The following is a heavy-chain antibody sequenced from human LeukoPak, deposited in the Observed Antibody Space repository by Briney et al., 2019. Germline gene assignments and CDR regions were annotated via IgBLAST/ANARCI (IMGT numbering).Heavy chain of an antibody. Sequence: SETLSLTCTVSGGPISSGDYYWSWIRQPPGKGLEWIGYIYYSGSTYYNPSLKSRVTISVDTSKNQFSLKLSSVTAADTAVYYCARNRAYCSSTSCYIGGVGYWGQGTLVTVSS. CDR1: GGPISSGDYY. J-gene: IGHJ4*02. CDR2: IYYSGST. D-gene: IGHD2-2*02. CDR3: ARNRAYCSSTSCYIGGVGY. V-gene: IGHV4-30-4*08.